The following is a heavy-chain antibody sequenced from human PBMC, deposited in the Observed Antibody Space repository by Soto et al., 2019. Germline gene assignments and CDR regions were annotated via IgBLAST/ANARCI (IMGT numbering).Heavy chain of an antibody. D-gene: IGHD4-4*01. V-gene: IGHV4-61*02. Sequence: SETLSLTCTVSGGSISSRSYYWGWIRQPAGKGLEWIGRIYTSGSTNYNPSLKSRVTMSVDTSKNQFSLKLSSVTAADTAVYYCAREMTTVTNGYDYWGQGTLVTVSS. CDR3: AREMTTVTNGYDY. CDR1: GGSISSRSYY. CDR2: IYTSGST. J-gene: IGHJ4*02.